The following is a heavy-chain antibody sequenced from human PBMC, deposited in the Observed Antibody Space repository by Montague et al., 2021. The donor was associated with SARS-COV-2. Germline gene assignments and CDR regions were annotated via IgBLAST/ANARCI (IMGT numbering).Heavy chain of an antibody. V-gene: IGHV3-13*01. D-gene: IGHD3-3*01. CDR2: IGTAGDT. J-gene: IGHJ3*02. Sequence: SLRLSCAASGFTFSTYDMLWVRQATGKGLDCVSAIGTAGDTYYPDSVKRRFTITRENAKNSLYLHMHSLRAGDTAVYYCASADSFGEWLSTGAFDIWGQGTMVTVSS. CDR3: ASADSFGEWLSTGAFDI. CDR1: GFTFSTYD.